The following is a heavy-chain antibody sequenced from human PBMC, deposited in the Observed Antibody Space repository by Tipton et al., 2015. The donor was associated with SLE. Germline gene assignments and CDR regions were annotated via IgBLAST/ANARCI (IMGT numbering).Heavy chain of an antibody. CDR2: INHSGST. CDR3: ARTTTTNWNFDY. D-gene: IGHD1-1*01. J-gene: IGHJ4*02. V-gene: IGHV4-39*07. CDR1: GGSVSSGSYY. Sequence: TLSLTCTVSGGSVSSGSYYWSWIRQPPGKGLEWIGEINHSGSTNYNPSLKSRVTISVDTSKNQFSLKLSSVTAADTAVYYCARTTTTNWNFDYWGQGTLVTVSS.